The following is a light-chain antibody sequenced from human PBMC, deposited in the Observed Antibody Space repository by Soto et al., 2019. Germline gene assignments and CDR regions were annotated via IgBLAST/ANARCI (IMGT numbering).Light chain of an antibody. CDR3: GTWDSSLSAVV. CDR1: TSNIGDNY. Sequence: QAVVTQPPAVSAAPGQKLTISCAGTTSNIGDNYVSWYQQVPGAAPKLLMYDNDKRPSGIPDRFSGSKSGTSATLGITGPQTGDEADYYCGTWDSSLSAVVFGGGTQVTVL. V-gene: IGLV1-51*01. J-gene: IGLJ2*01. CDR2: DND.